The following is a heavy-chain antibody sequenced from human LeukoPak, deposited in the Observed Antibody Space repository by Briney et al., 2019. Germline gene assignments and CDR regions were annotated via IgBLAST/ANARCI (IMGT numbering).Heavy chain of an antibody. Sequence: SSETLSLTCAVYGGSFSGYYWSWIRQPPGKGLEWIGEINHSGSTNYNPSLKSRVTISVDTSKNQFSLKLSSVTAADTAVYYCARTPRDIVVVVAAKRRLRYFDYWGQGTLVTVSS. D-gene: IGHD2-15*01. V-gene: IGHV4-34*01. CDR3: ARTPRDIVVVVAAKRRLRYFDY. CDR2: INHSGST. CDR1: GGSFSGYY. J-gene: IGHJ4*02.